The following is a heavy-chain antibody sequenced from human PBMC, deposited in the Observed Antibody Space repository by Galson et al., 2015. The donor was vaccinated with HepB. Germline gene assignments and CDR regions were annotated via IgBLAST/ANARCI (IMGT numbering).Heavy chain of an antibody. J-gene: IGHJ6*02. Sequence: SLRLSCAASGFTFSSYSMDWVRQAPGKGLEWVSSIGSSSSHIYYADSVKGRFTISRDNAKNSLYLQMNSLRAEDTAVYYCARDTATVTTFYYYGMDGWGQGTTVTVSS. CDR1: GFTFSSYS. V-gene: IGHV3-21*01. D-gene: IGHD4-17*01. CDR2: IGSSSSHI. CDR3: ARDTATVTTFYYYGMDG.